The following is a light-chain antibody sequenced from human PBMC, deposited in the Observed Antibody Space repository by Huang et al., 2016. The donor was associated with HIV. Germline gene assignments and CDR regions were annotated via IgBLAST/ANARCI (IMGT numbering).Light chain of an antibody. CDR2: STS. CDR3: QQANSFPYT. CDR1: QGIGTW. V-gene: IGKV1-12*01. Sequence: DIQLTQSPSSVSASVGDRVTITCRASQGIGTWLAWYQQKPGKAPKLLIYSTSRLQSGVPARVSGSGSGADFTLTISSLQPEDFATYYCQQANSFPYTFGQGTKLEIK. J-gene: IGKJ2*01.